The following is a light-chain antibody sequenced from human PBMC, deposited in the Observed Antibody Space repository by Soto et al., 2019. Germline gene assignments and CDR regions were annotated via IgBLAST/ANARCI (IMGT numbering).Light chain of an antibody. CDR2: LESSGSY. V-gene: IGLV4-60*03. Sequence: QPVLTQSSSASASLGSSVKLTCTLSSGHNNYIIAWHQQQPGKAPRYLMKLESSGSYNKGSGVPDRFSGSSSGADRYLTISNLQPEDEADYYCETWDINTRVFGGGTKLTVL. CDR1: SGHNNYI. CDR3: ETWDINTRV. J-gene: IGLJ2*01.